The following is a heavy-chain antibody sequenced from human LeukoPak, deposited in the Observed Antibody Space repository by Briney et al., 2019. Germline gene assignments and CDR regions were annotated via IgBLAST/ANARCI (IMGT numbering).Heavy chain of an antibody. V-gene: IGHV3-48*04. CDR2: ISSGSGSI. D-gene: IGHD2-2*01. Sequence: PGGSLRLSCAASGFTFSSYSMNWVRQAPGKGLEWVSYISSGSGSIYYADSVKGRFTISGDNAKNSVFLQMNSLRAEDTAVYYCARLPAYCSSTSCYYDYWGQGTLVTVSS. CDR3: ARLPAYCSSTSCYYDY. CDR1: GFTFSSYS. J-gene: IGHJ4*02.